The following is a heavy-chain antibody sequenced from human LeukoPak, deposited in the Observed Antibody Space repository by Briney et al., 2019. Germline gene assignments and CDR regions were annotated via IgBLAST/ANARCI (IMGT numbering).Heavy chain of an antibody. V-gene: IGHV3-23*01. Sequence: PGGSLRLSCAASGFTFSSYAMSWVRQAPGKGLEWVSTISANGGSTYYADSVKGRFTISRDNSKNTLYLQMSSLRAEDTAVYYCAKRSRRLTIVRGVPREDVWGQGTTVTVSS. CDR1: GFTFSSYA. CDR3: AKRSRRLTIVRGVPREDV. CDR2: ISANGGST. J-gene: IGHJ6*02. D-gene: IGHD3-10*01.